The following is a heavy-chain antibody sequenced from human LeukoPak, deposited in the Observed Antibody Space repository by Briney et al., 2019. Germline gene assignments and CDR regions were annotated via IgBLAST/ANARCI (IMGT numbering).Heavy chain of an antibody. J-gene: IGHJ4*02. D-gene: IGHD1-26*01. Sequence: PGGSLRLSCAVSGLSVSGNYMMTWVRQAPGKGLEWVSVIYSGGTTYYADSVKGRFTISRDNSKNMLYLQMNSLRAEDTAVYYCARVSSYLYYFDYWGQGTLVTVSS. CDR1: GLSVSGNY. CDR3: ARVSSYLYYFDY. V-gene: IGHV3-66*01. CDR2: IYSGGTT.